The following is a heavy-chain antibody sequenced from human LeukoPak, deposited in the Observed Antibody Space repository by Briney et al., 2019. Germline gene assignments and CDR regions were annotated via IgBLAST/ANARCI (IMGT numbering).Heavy chain of an antibody. V-gene: IGHV3-23*01. D-gene: IGHD5-12*01. CDR3: AKDSGYDFFVDYFDY. J-gene: IGHJ4*02. CDR1: GFTFADYA. Sequence: GGSLRLSCAASGFTFADYAMHWVRQPPGKGLEWVSAISGSGGSTYYADSVKGRFTISRDNSKNTLYLQMNSLRVEDTAVYYCAKDSGYDFFVDYFDYWGQGTLVTVSS. CDR2: ISGSGGST.